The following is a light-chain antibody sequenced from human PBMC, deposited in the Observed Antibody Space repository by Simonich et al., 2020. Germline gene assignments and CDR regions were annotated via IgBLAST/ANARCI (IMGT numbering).Light chain of an antibody. CDR3: SSYTSSSTWV. J-gene: IGLJ3*02. Sequence: QSALTQPASVSGSPGQSITISCTGTSRDVGGYNYVSWYQQHPGKATKLMIYDVRKRPSRFSNRFSGSKSCNTASLTISGLQAEDDADYYCSSYTSSSTWVFGGGTKLTVL. V-gene: IGLV2-14*01. CDR1: SRDVGGYNY. CDR2: DVR.